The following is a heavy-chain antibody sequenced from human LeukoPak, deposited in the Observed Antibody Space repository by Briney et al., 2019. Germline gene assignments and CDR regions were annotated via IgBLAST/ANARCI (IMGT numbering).Heavy chain of an antibody. J-gene: IGHJ5*02. CDR3: ARDLGGPRGS. D-gene: IGHD1-26*01. V-gene: IGHV4-39*07. CDR2: IYYSGST. Sequence: SETLSLTCTVSGGSISSSSYYWGWIRQPPGKGLEWIGSIYYSGSTYYNPSLKSRVTISVDRSKNQFSLKLSSVTAADTAVYYCARDLGGPRGSWGQGTLVTVSS. CDR1: GGSISSSSYY.